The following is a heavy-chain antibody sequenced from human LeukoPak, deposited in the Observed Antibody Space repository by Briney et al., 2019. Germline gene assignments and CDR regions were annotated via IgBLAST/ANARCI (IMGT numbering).Heavy chain of an antibody. Sequence: ASVKVSCKASGYTFTRYYMHWVRQAPGQEREWMGWINPNSGGTNYAQKFQGRVTMTRDTSISTAYMELSRLRSDNTAVYYCVYDSSGYYEGSAFDIWGQGTMVTVSS. V-gene: IGHV1-2*02. CDR1: GYTFTRYY. J-gene: IGHJ3*02. CDR2: INPNSGGT. D-gene: IGHD3-22*01. CDR3: VYDSSGYYEGSAFDI.